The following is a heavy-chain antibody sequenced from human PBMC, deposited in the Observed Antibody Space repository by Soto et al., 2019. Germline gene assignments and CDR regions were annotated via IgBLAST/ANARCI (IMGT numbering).Heavy chain of an antibody. D-gene: IGHD2-15*01. CDR1: GGSISSSSYY. Sequence: QLQLQESGPGLVKPSETLSLTCTVSGGSISSSSYYWGWIRQPPGKGLEWIGSSYYGGSTYYNPPIKFRVTIPVDTSKNQFSLKLSSVTAADTAVYYCARHTPAISISDHWGQGTLVTVSS. CDR3: ARHTPAISISDH. J-gene: IGHJ4*02. V-gene: IGHV4-39*01. CDR2: SYYGGST.